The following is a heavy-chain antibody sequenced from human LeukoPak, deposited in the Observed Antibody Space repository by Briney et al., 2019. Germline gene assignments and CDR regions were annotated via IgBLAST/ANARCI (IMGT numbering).Heavy chain of an antibody. V-gene: IGHV4-34*01. CDR1: GGSFSGYY. Sequence: SETLSLTCAVYGGSFSGYYWSWIRQPPGKGLEWIGEINHSGSTNYNPSLKSRVTISVDTSKNQFSLKLSSVTAADTAVYYCASGPLWSGYPRRLYYFDYWGQGTLVTVSS. CDR3: ASGPLWSGYPRRLYYFDY. CDR2: INHSGST. D-gene: IGHD3-3*01. J-gene: IGHJ4*02.